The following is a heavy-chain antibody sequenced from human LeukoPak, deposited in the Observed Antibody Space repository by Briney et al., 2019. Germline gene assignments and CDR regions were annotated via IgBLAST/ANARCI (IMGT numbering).Heavy chain of an antibody. CDR3: ARDRYSSSWYFRFDP. J-gene: IGHJ5*02. CDR2: ISYDGSNK. V-gene: IGHV3-30-3*01. D-gene: IGHD6-13*01. CDR1: GFTFSSYA. Sequence: GGSLRLSCAASGFTFSSYAMHWVRQAPGKGLEWVAVISYDGSNKYYADSVKGRFTISRDNSKNTLYLQMNSLRAEDTAVYYCARDRYSSSWYFRFDPWGQGTLVTVSS.